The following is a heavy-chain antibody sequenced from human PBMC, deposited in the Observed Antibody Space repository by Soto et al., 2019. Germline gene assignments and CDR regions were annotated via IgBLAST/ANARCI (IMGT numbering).Heavy chain of an antibody. CDR1: GGSISHGAYY. D-gene: IGHD6-13*01. J-gene: IGHJ4*02. V-gene: IGHV4-31*03. Sequence: QVQLQESGPGLVKPSQTLSLTCTVSGGSISHGAYYWSWIRQLPGKGLEWIGYSYYSGDTQYKPSLKSRITLSIDTSKNQNALKMNSVTAADTAMYFWARVDSASWLDYWGQGTLVTVSS. CDR3: ARVDSASWLDY. CDR2: SYYSGDT.